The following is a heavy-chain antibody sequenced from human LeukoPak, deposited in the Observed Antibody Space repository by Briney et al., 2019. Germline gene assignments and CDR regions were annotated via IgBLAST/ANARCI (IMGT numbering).Heavy chain of an antibody. CDR3: ARLPWSDFPY. J-gene: IGHJ4*02. CDR2: IRFSNDNT. V-gene: IGHV3-23*01. CDR1: GFSFSSYA. D-gene: IGHD3-3*01. Sequence: GGSLRLSCAASGFSFSSYAMTWARQAPGKGLEWVSAIRFSNDNTHYADSVKGRFIVSRDNSKNTVYLQMNSLRAEDTAVYYCARLPWSDFPYWGQGTLVTVSS.